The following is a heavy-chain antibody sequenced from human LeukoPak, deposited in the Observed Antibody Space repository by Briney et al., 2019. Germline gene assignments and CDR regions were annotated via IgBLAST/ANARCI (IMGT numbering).Heavy chain of an antibody. CDR2: ISGYNGNT. Sequence: GASVKVSCKASGYTFTTYDISWVRQAPGQGLEWMGWISGYNGNTKYAQKVQGRVTMTIDTSTSTAYMEVRSLRSDDTAVYYCARSRQDIVVVPNWFDPWGQGTLVTVSS. CDR3: ARSRQDIVVVPNWFDP. CDR1: GYTFTTYD. D-gene: IGHD2-2*01. J-gene: IGHJ5*02. V-gene: IGHV1-18*01.